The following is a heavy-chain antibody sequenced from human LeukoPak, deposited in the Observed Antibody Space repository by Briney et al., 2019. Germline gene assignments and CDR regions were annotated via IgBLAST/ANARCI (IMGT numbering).Heavy chain of an antibody. CDR3: ARDRTYYYGMDV. J-gene: IGHJ6*02. Sequence: GGSLRLSCAASGFTFSDYGMHWVRQAPGKGLEWVSVIYSGGSTYYADSVKGRFTISRDNSKNTLYLQMNSLRAEDTAVYYCARDRTYYYGMDVWGQGTTVTVSS. CDR2: IYSGGST. CDR1: GFTFSDYG. V-gene: IGHV3-53*01.